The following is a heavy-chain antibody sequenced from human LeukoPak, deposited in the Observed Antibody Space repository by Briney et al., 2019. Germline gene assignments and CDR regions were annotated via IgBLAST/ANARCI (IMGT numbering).Heavy chain of an antibody. CDR3: ARERGGYCSSTNCRGSFDY. CDR1: GFTFSSYA. J-gene: IGHJ4*02. V-gene: IGHV3-7*01. Sequence: PGGSLRLSCAASGFTFSSYAMSWVRQAPGKGLEWVANINQDESEKYYVGSVEGRFTISKDNAKNSLYLQMNSLRAEDTAVYYCARERGGYCSSTNCRGSFDYWGQGTLVTVSS. CDR2: INQDESEK. D-gene: IGHD2-2*01.